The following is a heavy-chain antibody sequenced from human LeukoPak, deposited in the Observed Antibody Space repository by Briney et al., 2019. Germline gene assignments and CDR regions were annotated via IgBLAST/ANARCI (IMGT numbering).Heavy chain of an antibody. CDR1: GYSFTDYY. V-gene: IGHV1-2*02. CDR3: ARPVRGYSYGQAGDY. Sequence: ASGTLSCKASGYSFTDYYIHWVRQAPGQGLEWMGWINPNSGGTNYARKFEGRFTMTRETSIRTAYIELGGLRSDDTAFYFCARPVRGYSYGQAGDYWGQGTLMTASS. J-gene: IGHJ4*02. D-gene: IGHD5-18*01. CDR2: INPNSGGT.